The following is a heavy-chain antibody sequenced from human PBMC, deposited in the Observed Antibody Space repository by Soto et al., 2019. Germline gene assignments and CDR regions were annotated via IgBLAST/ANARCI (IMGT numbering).Heavy chain of an antibody. Sequence: QVQLQESGPGLVKPSQTLSLTCTVSRGSISSGDYYWSWIRQPPGKGLEWIGYIYYSGSTYYNPSLKSRVIISVDTSKNQLSLKLSSVTAADTAVYYCAGVGFGELLDHGMDVWGQGTTFTVSS. D-gene: IGHD3-10*01. CDR2: IYYSGST. J-gene: IGHJ6*02. CDR3: AGVGFGELLDHGMDV. CDR1: RGSISSGDYY. V-gene: IGHV4-30-4*01.